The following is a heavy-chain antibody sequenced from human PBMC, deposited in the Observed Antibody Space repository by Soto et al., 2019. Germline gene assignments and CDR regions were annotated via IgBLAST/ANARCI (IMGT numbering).Heavy chain of an antibody. J-gene: IGHJ4*02. D-gene: IGHD5-18*01. CDR3: ARDAGYSYGLFDY. CDR1: GFTFSSYG. CDR2: IWYDGSNK. V-gene: IGHV3-33*01. Sequence: QVQLVESGGGVVQPGRSLRLSCAASGFTFSSYGMHWVRQAPGKGLEWVAVIWYDGSNKYYADSVKGRFTISRDNSKNTLDRQMNSLRAEDTAVYYCARDAGYSYGLFDYRGQGTLVTVSS.